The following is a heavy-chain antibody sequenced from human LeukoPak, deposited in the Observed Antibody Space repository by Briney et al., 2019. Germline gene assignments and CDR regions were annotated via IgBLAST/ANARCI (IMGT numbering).Heavy chain of an antibody. D-gene: IGHD6-13*01. Sequence: PGGSLRLSCAASGFTFDAYGMSWVRQAPGKGLEWVSGINWIGGSTGYADSVKGRFTISRDNAKNTLYLQMNRLRAEDTALDYCASDGYSSSRGKFAFWGRGTLVTVSS. V-gene: IGHV3-20*04. CDR2: INWIGGST. CDR1: GFTFDAYG. J-gene: IGHJ4*02. CDR3: ASDGYSSSRGKFAF.